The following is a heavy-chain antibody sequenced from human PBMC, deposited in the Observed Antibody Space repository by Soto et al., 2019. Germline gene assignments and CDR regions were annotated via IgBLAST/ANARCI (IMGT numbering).Heavy chain of an antibody. J-gene: IGHJ1*01. D-gene: IGHD2-8*01. CDR2: ISFDGNNK. Sequence: PGGSLRLSCAASGFVFRNYGIHWVRQAPGKGLEWVGVISFDGNNKFYADSVKGRFTFSRDNSKNTVYLDMESLRAEDTAVYFCAKDIMVSAIDQGEYCQHWGQGTLVTVSS. V-gene: IGHV3-30*18. CDR3: AKDIMVSAIDQGEYCQH. CDR1: GFVFRNYG.